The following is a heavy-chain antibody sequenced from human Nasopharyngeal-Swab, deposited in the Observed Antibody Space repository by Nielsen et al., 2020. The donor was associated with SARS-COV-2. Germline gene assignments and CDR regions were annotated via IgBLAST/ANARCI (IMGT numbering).Heavy chain of an antibody. Sequence: GESLKISCAASGFTFSSYSMNWVRQAPGKGLEWVSSISSSSSYIYYADSVKGRFTISRDNAKNSLYLQMNSLRAEDTAVYYCARVLGVIVGEDYWGQGTLVTVSP. D-gene: IGHD3-16*01. V-gene: IGHV3-21*01. CDR3: ARVLGVIVGEDY. J-gene: IGHJ4*02. CDR2: ISSSSSYI. CDR1: GFTFSSYS.